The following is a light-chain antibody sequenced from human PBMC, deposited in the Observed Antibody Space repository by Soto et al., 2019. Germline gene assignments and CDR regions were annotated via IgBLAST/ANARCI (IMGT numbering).Light chain of an antibody. CDR2: SDD. Sequence: QSVLTQPPSASGTPGQRVTISCSGSSSNVGSNTVSWYQQLPGTAPKVLIYSDDQRPSGVPDRFSGSRSGSSASLAISGLQSGDDADYYCASWEDSLNGWVIGGGTQLTVL. J-gene: IGLJ3*02. CDR1: SSNVGSNT. V-gene: IGLV1-44*01. CDR3: ASWEDSLNGWV.